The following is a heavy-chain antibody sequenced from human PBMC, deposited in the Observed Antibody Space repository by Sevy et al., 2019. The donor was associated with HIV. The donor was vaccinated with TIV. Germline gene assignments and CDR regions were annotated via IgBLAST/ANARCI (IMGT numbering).Heavy chain of an antibody. J-gene: IGHJ4*02. V-gene: IGHV1-46*01. D-gene: IGHD3-22*01. CDR1: GYTITSYY. CDR3: ARYRDYYDSSGSDFDY. CDR2: INPSGGST. Sequence: ASVKVSCKASGYTITSYYMHWVRQAPGQGLEWMGIINPSGGSTSYAQKFQGRVTMTRDTSTSTVYMELSSLRSEDTAVYYCARYRDYYDSSGSDFDYWGQGTLVTVSS.